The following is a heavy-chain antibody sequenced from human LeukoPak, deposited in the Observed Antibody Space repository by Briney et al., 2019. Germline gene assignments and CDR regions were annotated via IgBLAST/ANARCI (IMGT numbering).Heavy chain of an antibody. CDR2: IYSGGST. J-gene: IGHJ4*02. CDR3: AREYYYGGYFDY. V-gene: IGHV3-53*01. D-gene: IGHD3-10*01. Sequence: GGSLRLSCAASGFTVSSNYMSWVRQAPGKGLGWVSVIYSGGSTYYADSVKGRFTISRDNSKNTLYLRMNSLRAEDTAVYYCAREYYYGGYFDYWGQGTLVTVSS. CDR1: GFTVSSNY.